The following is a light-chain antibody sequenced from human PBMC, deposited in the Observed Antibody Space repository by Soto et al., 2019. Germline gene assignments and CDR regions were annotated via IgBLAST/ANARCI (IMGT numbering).Light chain of an antibody. CDR2: GNS. Sequence: QSVLTLAPSVSGAPGQSITISCTGGSSNIGAGYDVHWYQQLPGTAPKLLIYGNSNRPSGVPDRFSGSKSGTSASLAITGLQAEDEADYYCQSYDSSLSGYVFGTGTKVTVL. CDR1: SSNIGAGYD. J-gene: IGLJ1*01. CDR3: QSYDSSLSGYV. V-gene: IGLV1-40*01.